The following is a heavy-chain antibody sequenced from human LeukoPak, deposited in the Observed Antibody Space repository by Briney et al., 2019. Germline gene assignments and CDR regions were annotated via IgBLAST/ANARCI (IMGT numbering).Heavy chain of an antibody. Sequence: PGGSLRLSCAASGFTFSSYAMSWVRQAPGKGLEWASAISGSGGSTYYADSVKGRFTISRDNSKNTLYLQMNSLRAEDTAVYYCAKELSFGEFQSLSLDYWGQGTLVTVSS. D-gene: IGHD3-10*01. V-gene: IGHV3-23*01. J-gene: IGHJ4*02. CDR2: ISGSGGST. CDR3: AKELSFGEFQSLSLDY. CDR1: GFTFSSYA.